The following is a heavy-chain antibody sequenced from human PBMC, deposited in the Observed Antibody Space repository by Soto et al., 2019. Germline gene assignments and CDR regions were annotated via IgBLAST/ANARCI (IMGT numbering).Heavy chain of an antibody. CDR2: INHSGST. J-gene: IGHJ4*02. D-gene: IGHD3-3*01. CDR3: ARALFWSTGGYFDY. V-gene: IGHV4-34*01. CDR1: GGSFSGYY. Sequence: QVQLQQWGAGLLKPSETLSLTCAVYGGSFSGYYWSWIRQTPGKGLEWIGEINHSGSTNYNPSLTSRVTISVDTSKNQFSLMLSSVTAADTAVYYCARALFWSTGGYFDYWGQGTLVPVSS.